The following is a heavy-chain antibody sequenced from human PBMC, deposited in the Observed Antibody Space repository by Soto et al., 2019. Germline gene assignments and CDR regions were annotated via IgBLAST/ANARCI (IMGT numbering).Heavy chain of an antibody. Sequence: ASVKVSCKASGYTFTSYGISWVRQAPGQGLEWMGWISAYNGNTNYAQKLQGRVTMTTDTSTSTAYMELRSLRSDDTAVYYCARGYYDILTGYYNCDYWGQGTLVTVSS. D-gene: IGHD3-9*01. CDR3: ARGYYDILTGYYNCDY. CDR1: GYTFTSYG. J-gene: IGHJ4*02. CDR2: ISAYNGNT. V-gene: IGHV1-18*01.